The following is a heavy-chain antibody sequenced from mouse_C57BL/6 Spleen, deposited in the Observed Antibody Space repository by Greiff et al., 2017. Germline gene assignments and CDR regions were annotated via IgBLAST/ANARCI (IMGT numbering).Heavy chain of an antibody. Sequence: QVQLKQSGAELVKPGASVKISCKASGYAFSSYWLNWGKQRPGKGLERIGQIYPGDGDTNYNGKFKGKATLTADKSSSTAYMQLSSLTSEDSAVYFCARSPDSSGYFDYWGQGTTLTVSS. CDR3: ARSPDSSGYFDY. D-gene: IGHD3-2*02. CDR2: IYPGDGDT. V-gene: IGHV1-80*01. CDR1: GYAFSSYW. J-gene: IGHJ2*01.